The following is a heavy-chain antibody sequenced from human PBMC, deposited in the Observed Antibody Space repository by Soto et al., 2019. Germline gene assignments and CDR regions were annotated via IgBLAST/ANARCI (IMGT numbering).Heavy chain of an antibody. Sequence: PGGSLRLSCAASGFTPSSNYMSWVRQAPGKGLEWVSVIYSGGSTYYADSVKGRFTIFRDNSKNTLYLQMITLRAEDTAVYYCARAFPYYYDSIGESEAFDIWGQGTIVTVS. J-gene: IGHJ3*02. CDR2: IYSGGST. D-gene: IGHD3-22*01. CDR3: ARAFPYYYDSIGESEAFDI. V-gene: IGHV3-53*01. CDR1: GFTPSSNY.